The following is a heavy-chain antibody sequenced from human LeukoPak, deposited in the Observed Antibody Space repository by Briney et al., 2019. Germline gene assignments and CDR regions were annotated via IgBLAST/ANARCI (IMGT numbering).Heavy chain of an antibody. J-gene: IGHJ5*02. D-gene: IGHD3-3*01. CDR3: ARDQNFWSGYYTSWFDP. CDR2: IYTSGST. Sequence: PSETLSLTCTVAGGSISSYYWSWIRQPAGKGLEWIGRIYTSGSTNYNPSLKSRVTMSVDTSKNQFSLKLSSVTAADTAVYYCARDQNFWSGYYTSWFDPWGQGTLVTVSS. V-gene: IGHV4-4*07. CDR1: GGSISSYY.